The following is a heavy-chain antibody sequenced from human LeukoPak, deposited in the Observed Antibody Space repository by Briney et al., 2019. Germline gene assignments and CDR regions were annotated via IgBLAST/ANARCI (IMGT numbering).Heavy chain of an antibody. CDR1: GFAFRSHA. CDR2: ISYDGSNK. CDR3: ANLLRWEPY. D-gene: IGHD4-23*01. J-gene: IGHJ4*02. V-gene: IGHV3-30*18. Sequence: GGSLRLSCTASGFAFRSHAMHWVRQAPGKGLEWVAVISYDGSNKYYADSVKGRFTISRDNSKNTLYLQMNSLRAEDTAVYYCANLLRWEPYWGQGTLVTVSS.